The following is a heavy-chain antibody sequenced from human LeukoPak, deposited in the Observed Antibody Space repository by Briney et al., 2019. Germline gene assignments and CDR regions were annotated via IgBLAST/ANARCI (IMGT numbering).Heavy chain of an antibody. D-gene: IGHD3-22*01. CDR3: AKARGYYDSSGVVGY. CDR1: GFTFSSYA. J-gene: IGHJ4*02. V-gene: IGHV3-23*01. CDR2: ISGGST. Sequence: GGSLRLSCAASGFTFSSYAMSWVRQAPGKGLEWVSAISGGSTYYADSVKGRFTISRDNSKNTLYLQMNSLRAEDTAVYYCAKARGYYDSSGVVGYWGQGTLVTVSS.